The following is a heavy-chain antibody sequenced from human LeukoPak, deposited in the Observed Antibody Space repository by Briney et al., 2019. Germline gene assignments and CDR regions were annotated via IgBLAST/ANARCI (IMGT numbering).Heavy chain of an antibody. CDR1: GYTFTSHY. J-gene: IGHJ5*02. D-gene: IGHD2-2*01. V-gene: IGHV1-46*01. CDR3: ARGSGDIVVVPADNWFDP. CDR2: INPSGGST. Sequence: ASVKVSCKASGYTFTSHYMHWVRQAPGQGLEWMGIINPSGGSTSYAQKFQGRVTITADESTSTAYMELSSLRSEDTAVYYCARGSGDIVVVPADNWFDPWGQGTLVTVSS.